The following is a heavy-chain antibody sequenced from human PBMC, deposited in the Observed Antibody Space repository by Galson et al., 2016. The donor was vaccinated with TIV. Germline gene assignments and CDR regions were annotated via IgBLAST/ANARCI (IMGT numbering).Heavy chain of an antibody. D-gene: IGHD3-10*01. CDR3: ANGMLRGIGDY. J-gene: IGHJ4*02. V-gene: IGHV3-30*18. Sequence: SLRLSCAASGFTFSSYNMHWVRQAPGKGLEWVAVIAYDGSYKHYAGSVKGRFTVSRDNSKKILYLQMNSLRVEDTGVYYCANGMLRGIGDYRGQGTLVTVSS. CDR2: IAYDGSYK. CDR1: GFTFSSYN.